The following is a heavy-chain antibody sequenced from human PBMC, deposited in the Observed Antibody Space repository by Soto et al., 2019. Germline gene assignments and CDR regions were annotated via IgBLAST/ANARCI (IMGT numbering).Heavy chain of an antibody. J-gene: IGHJ4*02. V-gene: IGHV4-30-4*01. Sequence: QVQLQESGPGLVKPSQTLSLTCTVSGGSISTVDYYWSWIRQPPGKGLEWIGYLSHSGSTYYNPSLKSRLSTSVDTSKNQFSLKLSSVTAADTALYYCARLTSGYNYGRLDSWGQGTLVTVSS. CDR3: ARLTSGYNYGRLDS. D-gene: IGHD5-18*01. CDR2: LSHSGST. CDR1: GGSISTVDYY.